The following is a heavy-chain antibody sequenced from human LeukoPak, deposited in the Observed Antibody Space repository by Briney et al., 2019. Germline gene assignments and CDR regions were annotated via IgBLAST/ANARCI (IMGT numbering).Heavy chain of an antibody. CDR1: GASISDYY. J-gene: IGHJ3*01. D-gene: IGHD1-14*01. V-gene: IGHV4-4*09. CDR2: IYSVGSP. Sequence: SETLSLTCAVSGASISDYYWGWIRQPPGKGLEWIGHIYSVGSPTCSPSLMSRVSISVDTSKNQFSLELSSVTAADTAVYYCARRFRTGGNLHHDAYDVWGQGTVVTVSS. CDR3: ARRFRTGGNLHHDAYDV.